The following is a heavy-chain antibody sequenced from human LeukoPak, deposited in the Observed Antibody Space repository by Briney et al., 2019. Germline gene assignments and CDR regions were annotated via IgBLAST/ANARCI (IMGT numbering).Heavy chain of an antibody. V-gene: IGHV3-30*02. CDR2: IRYDGSNK. CDR1: GFTFSSHG. CDR3: AKSMSGLGMVRGVPFDY. D-gene: IGHD3-10*01. Sequence: PGGSLRLSCAASGFTFSSHGMHWVRQAPGKGLEWVAFIRYDGSNKYYADSVKGRFTISRDNSKNTLYLQMNSLRAEDTAVYYCAKSMSGLGMVRGVPFDYWGQGTLVTVSS. J-gene: IGHJ4*02.